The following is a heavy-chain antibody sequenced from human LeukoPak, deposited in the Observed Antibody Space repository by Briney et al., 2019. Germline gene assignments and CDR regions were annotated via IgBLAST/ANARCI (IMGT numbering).Heavy chain of an antibody. CDR1: GFTFSTYA. Sequence: GGSLRLSCAASGFTFSTYAMNWVRQAPGKGLEWVAVISYDGRQNYYADSVKGRFTISRDNSRNTVYFQMNSLRAEDTAVYYCAIGGLTTIDYWGQGTLVTVSS. J-gene: IGHJ4*02. CDR3: AIGGLTTIDY. D-gene: IGHD2-21*02. CDR2: ISYDGRQN. V-gene: IGHV3-30*14.